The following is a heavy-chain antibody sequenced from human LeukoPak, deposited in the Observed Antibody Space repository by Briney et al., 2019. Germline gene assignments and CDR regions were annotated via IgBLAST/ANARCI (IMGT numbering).Heavy chain of an antibody. D-gene: IGHD4-23*01. Sequence: PSETLSLTCTVSGGSISSYYLSWIRQPAGKGLEWIGRIYTSGSTNYNPSLKSRVTMSVDTSKNQFSLKLSSVTAADTAVYYCVRDRATVAYYFDFGGQGTLVTVSS. CDR3: VRDRATVAYYFDF. CDR1: GGSISSYY. J-gene: IGHJ4*02. CDR2: IYTSGST. V-gene: IGHV4-4*07.